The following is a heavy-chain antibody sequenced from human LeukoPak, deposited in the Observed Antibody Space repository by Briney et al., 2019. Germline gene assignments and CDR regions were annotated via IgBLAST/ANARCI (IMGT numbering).Heavy chain of an antibody. CDR2: IIPIFGTA. Sequence: SVKVSCKASGGTFSSYAISWVRQAPGQGLEWMGGIIPIFGTANYAQKFQGRVTITADESTSTAYMELSSLRSEGTAVYYCASLPITIFGSYFDYWGQGTLVTVSS. D-gene: IGHD3-3*01. CDR3: ASLPITIFGSYFDY. CDR1: GGTFSSYA. V-gene: IGHV1-69*01. J-gene: IGHJ4*02.